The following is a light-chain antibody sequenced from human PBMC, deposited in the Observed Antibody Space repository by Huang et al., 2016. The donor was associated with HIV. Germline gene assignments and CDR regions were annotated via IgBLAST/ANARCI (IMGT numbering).Light chain of an antibody. CDR1: QSLSGW. J-gene: IGKJ2*01. Sequence: DIQMTQSTSTLSASIGDRVTITCRASQSLSGWLAWYQQRPGNAPNLLISKASSLQSGAQPRFRGSGSGTDFILTISILQPDDFATYYCQQLHNSPYTFGQGTKLEIK. CDR3: QQLHNSPYT. V-gene: IGKV1-5*03. CDR2: KAS.